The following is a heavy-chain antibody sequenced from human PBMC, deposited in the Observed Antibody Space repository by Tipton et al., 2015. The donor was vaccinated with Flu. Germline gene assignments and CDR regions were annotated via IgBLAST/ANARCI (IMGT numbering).Heavy chain of an antibody. CDR3: ARSLEDQLEAFDV. D-gene: IGHD2-2*01. CDR1: GGSISSGGYY. V-gene: IGHV4-39*07. CDR2: IYFSGST. Sequence: TLSLTCTVSGGSISSGGYYWSWIRQHPGKGLEWIGTIYFSGSTYYNPSLKSRVTISTDTSKNQLSLKVTSVTAADTAVYYCARSLEDQLEAFDVWGQGTTVTVSS. J-gene: IGHJ3*01.